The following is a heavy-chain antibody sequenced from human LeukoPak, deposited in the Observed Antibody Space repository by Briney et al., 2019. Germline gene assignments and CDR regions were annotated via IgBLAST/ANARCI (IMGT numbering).Heavy chain of an antibody. V-gene: IGHV1-24*01. J-gene: IGHJ4*02. D-gene: IGHD6-6*01. CDR2: FDPEDGET. Sequence: ASVKVSCKVSGYILTELSMHWVRQAPGKGREWMGGFDPEDGETIYAQKFQGRVTMTEDTSTDTAYMELSRLRSDDTAVYYSARDRMGSSEYDYWGQGTLVTVSS. CDR1: GYILTELS. CDR3: ARDRMGSSEYDY.